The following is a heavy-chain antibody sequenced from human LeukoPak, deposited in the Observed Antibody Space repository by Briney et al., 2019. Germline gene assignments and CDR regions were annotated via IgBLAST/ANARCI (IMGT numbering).Heavy chain of an antibody. V-gene: IGHV3-64D*06. CDR3: VTELGIGGFDI. D-gene: IGHD7-27*01. J-gene: IGHJ3*02. Sequence: GGSLRLSCSASGLTFSLYSMHWVRQAPGKGLEYVSGISTNGGSTYYADSVKGRFTVSRDNSKNTLYLQMSTLRAEDTSVYYCVTELGIGGFDIWGQGTMVTVSS. CDR1: GLTFSLYS. CDR2: ISTNGGST.